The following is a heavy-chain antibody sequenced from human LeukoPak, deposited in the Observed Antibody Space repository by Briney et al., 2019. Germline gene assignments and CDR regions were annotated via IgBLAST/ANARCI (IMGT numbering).Heavy chain of an antibody. Sequence: GGSLRLSCAASGFTLSNYWMDWVRQAPGKGLEWVANIKRDGSEIYYVDSVKGRFTISRDNAKNSLYLQMNSLRAEDTAVYYCSRSLDYWGQGTLVTVSS. CDR1: GFTLSNYW. J-gene: IGHJ4*02. V-gene: IGHV3-7*01. CDR3: SRSLDY. CDR2: IKRDGSEI.